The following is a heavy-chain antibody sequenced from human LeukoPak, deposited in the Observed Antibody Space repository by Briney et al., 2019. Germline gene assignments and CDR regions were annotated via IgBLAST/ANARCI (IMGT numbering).Heavy chain of an antibody. D-gene: IGHD6-6*01. CDR3: ARYSSSSPYFDY. J-gene: IGHJ4*02. V-gene: IGHV3-53*01. CDR2: IYSGGST. Sequence: WVSVIYSGGSTYYADSVKGRFTISRDNSKNTLYLQMNSLRAEGTAVYYCARYSSSSPYFDYWGQGTLVTVSS.